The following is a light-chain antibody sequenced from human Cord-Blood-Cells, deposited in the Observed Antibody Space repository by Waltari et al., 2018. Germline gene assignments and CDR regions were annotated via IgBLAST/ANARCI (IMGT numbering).Light chain of an antibody. V-gene: IGLV2-14*03. Sequence: QSALTQPASVSGSPGQSITISCTGTSRDVGGYTYVSWYQQHPGKAPKLMIYDISNQPSEVTKRFAGSKSGNAADLNISGLQAEDEAEYCFSSYTCSSTLYVFGTGAKVTVL. J-gene: IGLJ1*01. CDR3: SSYTCSSTLYV. CDR2: DIS. CDR1: SRDVGGYTY.